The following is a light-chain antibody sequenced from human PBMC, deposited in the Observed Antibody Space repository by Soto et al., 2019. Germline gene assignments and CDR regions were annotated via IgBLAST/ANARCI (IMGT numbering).Light chain of an antibody. CDR2: SAS. CDR1: QGVSAY. Sequence: IQMTQFPSSLSASVGDRVTITCRASQGVSAYLLWYQQRQGRAPRLLIYSASSLVSGVPSRFSGSGSGTNFTLTISRLQPEDFAIYYCQQSYRTPHTFGQGTRLEIK. J-gene: IGKJ5*01. V-gene: IGKV1-39*01. CDR3: QQSYRTPHT.